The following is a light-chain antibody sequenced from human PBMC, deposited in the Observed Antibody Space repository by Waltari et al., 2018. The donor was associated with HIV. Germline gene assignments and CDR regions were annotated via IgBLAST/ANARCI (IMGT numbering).Light chain of an antibody. V-gene: IGLV1-40*01. CDR3: QSYDNTWGV. CDR2: SNN. CDR1: SSSIGAGQV. J-gene: IGLJ2*01. Sequence: QPGLTQPPSISAAPGETVSISCVGSSSSIGAGQVVHWYRHRPGEAPRLLLYSNNIRPAGIPDRFSNSRSGNSASLLITGLRLEDEADYFCQSYDNTWGVFGGGTKLTVL.